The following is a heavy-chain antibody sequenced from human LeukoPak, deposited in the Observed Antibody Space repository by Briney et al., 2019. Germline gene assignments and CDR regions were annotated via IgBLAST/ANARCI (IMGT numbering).Heavy chain of an antibody. J-gene: IGHJ4*02. CDR2: IQYDGSKR. V-gene: IGHV3-30*02. CDR3: ANTMYGSAWSPFDY. D-gene: IGHD6-19*01. CDR1: TFTFSSYG. Sequence: GGSLRLSCAASTFTFSSYGMHWVRHAPGRGLEWVAFIQYDGSKRYYADSVKGRFTISRDDSRNTLYLQMNSLRPEDTALYYCANTMYGSAWSPFDYWGRGTLVTVSS.